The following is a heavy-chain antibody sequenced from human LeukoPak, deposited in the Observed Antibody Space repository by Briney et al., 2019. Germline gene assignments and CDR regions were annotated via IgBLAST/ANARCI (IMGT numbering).Heavy chain of an antibody. CDR2: TYSGGTT. D-gene: IGHD6-19*01. CDR3: ATTRHLYSSGQD. J-gene: IGHJ4*02. Sequence: GGSLRLSCAVSGFTVSSNYMNWVRQAPGKGLEWVSVTYSGGTTDYADSVKGRFTISRDNSKNTLYLQLNSLRADDTAVYYCATTRHLYSSGQDWGQGTLVTVSS. V-gene: IGHV3-66*01. CDR1: GFTVSSNY.